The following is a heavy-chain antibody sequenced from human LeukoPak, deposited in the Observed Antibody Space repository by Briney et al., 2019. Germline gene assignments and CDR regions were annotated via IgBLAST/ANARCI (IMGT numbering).Heavy chain of an antibody. CDR3: ATLNYYGSGSYYNYGMDV. CDR1: GYTLTELS. J-gene: IGHJ6*02. V-gene: IGHV1-24*01. Sequence: ASVKVSCKVSGYTLTELSMHWVRQAPGKGLEWMGGFDPEDGETIYAQKFQGRVTMTEDTSTDTAYMELSSLRSEDTAVYYCATLNYYGSGSYYNYGMDVWGLGTTVTVSS. D-gene: IGHD3-10*01. CDR2: FDPEDGET.